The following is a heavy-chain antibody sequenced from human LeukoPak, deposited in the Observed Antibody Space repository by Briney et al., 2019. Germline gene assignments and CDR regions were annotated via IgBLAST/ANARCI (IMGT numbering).Heavy chain of an antibody. Sequence: PGGSLRLSCSASGFTFSSYWMSWVRQAPGKGLEWMANIKQDGSVQNYVDSVKGRFTISRDNAKDSLFLQLNNLRAEGTAVYFCARDGIMTYAFDIWGQGTKVTVSP. CDR2: IKQDGSVQ. J-gene: IGHJ3*02. V-gene: IGHV3-7*01. CDR1: GFTFSSYW. CDR3: ARDGIMTYAFDI. D-gene: IGHD1-1*01.